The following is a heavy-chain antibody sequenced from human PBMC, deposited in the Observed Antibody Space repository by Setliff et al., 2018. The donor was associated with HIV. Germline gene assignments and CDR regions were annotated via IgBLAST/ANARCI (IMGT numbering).Heavy chain of an antibody. CDR2: INPLGGNT. J-gene: IGHJ5*02. Sequence: ASVKVSCKASGNTFNSYYLHWVRQAPGQGLEWMGIINPLGGNTNYCAQKFQGRVTMTRDTSTSTIYMELSSLRSEDTAVYYCARAQYQLLEPPTYNWFDPWGQGTLVTVSS. CDR3: ARAQYQLLEPPTYNWFDP. D-gene: IGHD2-2*01. CDR1: GNTFNSYY. V-gene: IGHV1-46*02.